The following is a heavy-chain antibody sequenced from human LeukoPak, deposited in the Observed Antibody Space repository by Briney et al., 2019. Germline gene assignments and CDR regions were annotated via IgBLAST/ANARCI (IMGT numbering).Heavy chain of an antibody. V-gene: IGHV3-21*01. CDR1: GFTFSSYS. CDR3: ARDYSSSWYMDY. Sequence: GGSLRLSCAASGFTFSSYSMNWVRQAPGKGLEWVSSISSCSSYIYYADSVKGRFTISRDNAKNSLYLQMNSLRAEDTAVYYCARDYSSSWYMDYRGQGTLVTVSS. CDR2: ISSCSSYI. D-gene: IGHD6-13*01. J-gene: IGHJ4*02.